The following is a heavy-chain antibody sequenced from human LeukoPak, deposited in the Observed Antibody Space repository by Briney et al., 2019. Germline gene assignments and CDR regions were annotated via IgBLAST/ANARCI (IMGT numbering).Heavy chain of an antibody. J-gene: IGHJ4*02. D-gene: IGHD4-23*01. CDR2: INPSGGST. V-gene: IGHV1-46*01. CDR1: GYTFTSYY. Sequence: ASVKVSCKASGYTFTSYYMHWVRQAPGQGLEWMGIINPSGGSTSYAQKFQGRVTMTRDTSTSTAYMELSSLRSEDTAVYYCARGWPYGGNSRYYFDYWGQGTLVTVSS. CDR3: ARGWPYGGNSRYYFDY.